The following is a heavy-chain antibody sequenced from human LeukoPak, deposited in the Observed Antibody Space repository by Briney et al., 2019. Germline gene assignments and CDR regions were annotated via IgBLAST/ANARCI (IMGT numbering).Heavy chain of an antibody. J-gene: IGHJ4*02. CDR2: IDSSGGRT. CDR1: GIMFSDYA. CDR3: AKGTTTWIKTEEY. V-gene: IGHV3-23*01. D-gene: IGHD1-1*01. Sequence: GGSLRLSCVASGIMFSDYAMTWVRQAPGKGLEWVSGIDSSGGRTHYTDSMKGRFTISRDNSKNTVYLQINGLRADDTALYFCAKGTTTWIKTEEYWGQGALVTVSA.